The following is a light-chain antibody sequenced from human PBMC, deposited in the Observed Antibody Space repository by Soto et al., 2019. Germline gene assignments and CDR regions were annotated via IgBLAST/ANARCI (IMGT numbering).Light chain of an antibody. J-gene: IGLJ3*02. CDR3: SSFRGGSTPWL. Sequence: QSALTQPASVSGSPGQSITISCTGTNSDVGAYNYVSWYQQFPGKVPKLMIYDVTNRPSGVSDRFSGSKSGNTASLTISGLQAEDEAYYYCSSFRGGSTPWLFGGGTKLTVL. CDR2: DVT. CDR1: NSDVGAYNY. V-gene: IGLV2-14*01.